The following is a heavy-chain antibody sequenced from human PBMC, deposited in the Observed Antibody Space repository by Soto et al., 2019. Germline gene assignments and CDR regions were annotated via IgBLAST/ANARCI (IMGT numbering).Heavy chain of an antibody. J-gene: IGHJ2*01. CDR2: ISGSGGST. D-gene: IGHD2-15*01. V-gene: IGHV3-23*01. CDR1: GFTFSSYA. CDR3: AKVGVVAATFYWYFDL. Sequence: EVQLLESGGGLVQPGGSLRLSCAASGFTFSSYAMSWVRQAPGKGLEWVSAISGSGGSTYYADSAKGRFTISRDNSKNTLYLQMNSLRAEDTAVYYCAKVGVVAATFYWYFDLWGRGTLVTVSS.